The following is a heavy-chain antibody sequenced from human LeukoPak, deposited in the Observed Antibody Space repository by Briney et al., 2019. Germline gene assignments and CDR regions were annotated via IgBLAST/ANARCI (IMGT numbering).Heavy chain of an antibody. CDR2: ISAYNGNT. CDR3: ARERSYDILTGYPTLGY. J-gene: IGHJ4*02. CDR1: GYTFTSYG. D-gene: IGHD3-9*01. Sequence: ASVKVSCKASGYTFTSYGISWVRQAPRQGLEWMGWISAYNGNTNYAQKLQGRVTMTTDTSTSTAYMELRSLRSDDTAVYYCARERSYDILTGYPTLGYWGQGTLVTVSS. V-gene: IGHV1-18*01.